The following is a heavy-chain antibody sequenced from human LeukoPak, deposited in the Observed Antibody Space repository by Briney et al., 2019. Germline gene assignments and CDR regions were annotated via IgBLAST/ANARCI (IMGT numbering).Heavy chain of an antibody. D-gene: IGHD3-10*01. CDR2: ISGSGGSI. CDR3: ARDLSWFGELDY. J-gene: IGHJ4*02. V-gene: IGHV3-23*01. Sequence: PGGSLRLSCAASGFTFSSYAMNWVRQAPGKGLEWVSAISGSGGSIYYADSVKGWFTISRDNSKNTLYLQMNSLRAEDTAVYYCARDLSWFGELDYWGQGTLVTVSS. CDR1: GFTFSSYA.